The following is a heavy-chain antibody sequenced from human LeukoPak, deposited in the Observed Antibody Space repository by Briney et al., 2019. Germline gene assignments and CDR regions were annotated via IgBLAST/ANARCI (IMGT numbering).Heavy chain of an antibody. Sequence: SETLSLTCTVSGGSISSSSYYWGWIRQPPGKGLEWIGSIYYSGSTYYNPSLKSRVTISADTSKNQFSLKLSSVTAADTAVYYCARRSLTYYYGSGPLDYWGQGTLVTVSS. CDR3: ARRSLTYYYGSGPLDY. CDR2: IYYSGST. J-gene: IGHJ4*02. V-gene: IGHV4-39*01. D-gene: IGHD3-10*01. CDR1: GGSISSSSYY.